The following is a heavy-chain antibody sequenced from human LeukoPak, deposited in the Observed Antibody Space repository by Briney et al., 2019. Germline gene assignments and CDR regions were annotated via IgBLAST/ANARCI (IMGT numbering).Heavy chain of an antibody. CDR3: AKDGLWFGDLTYFDY. CDR1: GFNFSNYG. Sequence: GGSLRLSCAASGFNFSNYGMHWVRQAPGKGLEWVAVISSDGSNKYYADSVKGRFTISRDNSKNTLFLQMNSLRAEDTAVYYCAKDGLWFGDLTYFDYWGQGTLVTVSS. J-gene: IGHJ4*02. V-gene: IGHV3-30*18. CDR2: ISSDGSNK. D-gene: IGHD3-10*01.